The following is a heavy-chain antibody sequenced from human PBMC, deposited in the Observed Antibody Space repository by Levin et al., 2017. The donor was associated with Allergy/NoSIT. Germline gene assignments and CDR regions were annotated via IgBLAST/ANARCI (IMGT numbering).Heavy chain of an antibody. CDR1: GGSVNSATDY. V-gene: IGHV4-61*01. CDR3: ARSALWNGYIYGLDV. D-gene: IGHD3-3*01. J-gene: IGHJ6*02. Sequence: SETLSLTCSVSGGSVNSATDYWNWIRQPPGKGLEWIGYVSYSGSTKYNPSLRSPVSLSIDTSKNQFSLKMRSVSAGDTAVYYCARSALWNGYIYGLDVWGHGTTVIVSS. CDR2: VSYSGST.